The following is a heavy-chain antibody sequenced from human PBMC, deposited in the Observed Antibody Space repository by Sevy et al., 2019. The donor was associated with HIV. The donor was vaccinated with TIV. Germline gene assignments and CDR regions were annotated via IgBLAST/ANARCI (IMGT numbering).Heavy chain of an antibody. J-gene: IGHJ4*02. CDR2: IRQDGNEI. V-gene: IGHV3-7*01. CDR3: ARRYFDL. Sequence: GGSLRLSCKASGFTFSSFWMQWVRQAPGKGLEWVANIRQDGNEIYYGDSVKGRFTISRDNAKNALYLQMDGLRAEDTGLNYCARRYFDLWGQGTLVTVSS. CDR1: GFTFSSFW.